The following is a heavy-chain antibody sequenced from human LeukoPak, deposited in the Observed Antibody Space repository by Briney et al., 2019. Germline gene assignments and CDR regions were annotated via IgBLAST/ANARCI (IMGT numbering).Heavy chain of an antibody. Sequence: GGSLRLSCAASGFTVSSNYMSWVRQAPGKGLEWVSVIYSGGSTYHADSVKGRFTISRHNSKNTLYLQMNSLRAEDTAVYYCAKGAGSGSYYNGYYFDYWGQGTLVTVSS. CDR1: GFTVSSNY. V-gene: IGHV3-53*04. CDR2: IYSGGST. D-gene: IGHD3-10*01. CDR3: AKGAGSGSYYNGYYFDY. J-gene: IGHJ4*02.